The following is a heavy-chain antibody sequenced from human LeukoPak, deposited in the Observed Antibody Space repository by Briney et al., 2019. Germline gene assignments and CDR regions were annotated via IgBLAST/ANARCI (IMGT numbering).Heavy chain of an antibody. J-gene: IGHJ4*02. CDR1: GYTFTSYG. CDR2: INAYNGNT. D-gene: IGHD2-2*01. V-gene: IGHV1-18*01. Sequence: ASVKVSCKASGYTFTSYGISWVRQAPGQGLEWMGWINAYNGNTNYAQKLQGRVTMTTDTSTSTAYMKLRSLRSDDTAVYYCARGLVYCSSTSCNPTHFDYWGQGTLVTVSS. CDR3: ARGLVYCSSTSCNPTHFDY.